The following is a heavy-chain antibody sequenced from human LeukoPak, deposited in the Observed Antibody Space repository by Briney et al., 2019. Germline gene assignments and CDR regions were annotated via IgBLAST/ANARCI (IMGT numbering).Heavy chain of an antibody. V-gene: IGHV3-30*04. CDR2: TSYDGSNK. J-gene: IGHJ6*04. Sequence: GRSLRLSCAASGFTFSSYAMHWVRQAPGKGLEWVAVTSYDGSNKYCADSVKGRFTISRDNSKNTLYLQMNSLRAEDTAVYYCAGPRSSIYYYYGMDVWGKGTTVTVSS. CDR1: GFTFSSYA. CDR3: AGPRSSIYYYYGMDV.